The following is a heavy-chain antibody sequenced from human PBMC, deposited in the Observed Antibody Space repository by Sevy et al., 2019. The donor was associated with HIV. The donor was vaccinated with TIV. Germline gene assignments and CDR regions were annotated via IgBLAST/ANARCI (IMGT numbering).Heavy chain of an antibody. CDR2: IYYSGST. CDR1: GGSISSSSYY. V-gene: IGHV4-39*01. CDR3: ARDDSSGYYAFDI. D-gene: IGHD3-22*01. J-gene: IGHJ3*02. Sequence: SQILSLTCTVSGGSISSSSYYWGWIRQPPGKGLEWIGSIYYSGSTYYNPSLKSRVTISVDTSKNQFSLKLSSVTAADTAVYYCARDDSSGYYAFDIWGQGTMVTVSS.